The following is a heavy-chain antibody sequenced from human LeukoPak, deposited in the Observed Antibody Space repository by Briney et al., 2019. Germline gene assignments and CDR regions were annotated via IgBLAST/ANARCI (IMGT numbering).Heavy chain of an antibody. J-gene: IGHJ4*02. V-gene: IGHV4-34*01. Sequence: NSSETLSLTCAAYGGSFSGYDWIWIRQPPGKGLEWIGEINHSGGTNYNPSLKSRVTISVATSKNQSYMTLSSVTAADTAVYYCARADRRYCSDGSCPLDCWRQGPLVTVSS. CDR2: INHSGGT. CDR1: GGSFSGYD. D-gene: IGHD2-15*01. CDR3: ARADRRYCSDGSCPLDC.